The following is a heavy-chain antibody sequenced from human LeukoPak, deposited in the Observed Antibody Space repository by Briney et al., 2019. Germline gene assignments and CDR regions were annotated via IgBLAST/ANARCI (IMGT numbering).Heavy chain of an antibody. CDR3: ARDGPAQMVEFDN. D-gene: IGHD3-10*01. CDR2: IYPNNGAT. V-gene: IGHV1-2*02. J-gene: IGHJ4*02. Sequence: DSVKVSCKASGYTFSGSGWYLYWLRQAPGQGLECLGWIYPNNGATSYAQRFQGRVAMTGDTSVSTAYMELSRLRPDDTAVYFCARDGPAQMVEFDNWGQGTLVTVSS. CDR1: GYTFSGSGWY.